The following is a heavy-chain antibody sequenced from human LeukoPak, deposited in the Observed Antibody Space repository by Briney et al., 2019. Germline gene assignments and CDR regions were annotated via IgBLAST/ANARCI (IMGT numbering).Heavy chain of an antibody. D-gene: IGHD2-2*01. CDR3: ARDEKDCSSTSCLYYYYYYMDV. J-gene: IGHJ6*03. V-gene: IGHV3-30*01. Sequence: GGSLRLSCAASGFTFSSYAMHWVRQAPGKGLEWVAVIPYDGSNKYYADSVKGRFTISRDNSKNTLYLQMNSLRAEDTAVYYCARDEKDCSSTSCLYYYYYYMDVWGKGTTVTVSS. CDR2: IPYDGSNK. CDR1: GFTFSSYA.